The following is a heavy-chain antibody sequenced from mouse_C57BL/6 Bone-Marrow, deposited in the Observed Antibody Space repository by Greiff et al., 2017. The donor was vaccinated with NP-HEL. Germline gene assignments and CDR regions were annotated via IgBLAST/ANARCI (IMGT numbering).Heavy chain of an antibody. CDR2: IYPGDGDT. J-gene: IGHJ3*01. Sequence: VKLMESGPELVKPGASVKISCKASGYAFSSSWMNWVKQRPGKGLEWIGRIYPGDGDTNYNGKFKGKATLTADKSSSTAYMQLSSLTSEDSAVYFCARGLAWFAYWGQGTLVTVSA. CDR1: GYAFSSSW. V-gene: IGHV1-82*01. CDR3: ARGLAWFAY.